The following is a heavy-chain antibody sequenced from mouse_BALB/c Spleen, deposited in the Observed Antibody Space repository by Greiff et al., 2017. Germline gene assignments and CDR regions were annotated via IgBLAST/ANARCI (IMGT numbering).Heavy chain of an antibody. J-gene: IGHJ2*01. CDR2: IYPGNVNT. Sequence: VQLQQSGPELVKPGASVRISCKASGYTFTSYYIHWVKQRPGQGLEWIGWIYPGNVNTKYNEKFKGKATLTADKSSSTAYMQLSSLTSEDSAVYFCARDSNSYFDYWGQGTTLTVSS. D-gene: IGHD4-1*01. V-gene: IGHV1S56*01. CDR1: GYTFTSYY. CDR3: ARDSNSYFDY.